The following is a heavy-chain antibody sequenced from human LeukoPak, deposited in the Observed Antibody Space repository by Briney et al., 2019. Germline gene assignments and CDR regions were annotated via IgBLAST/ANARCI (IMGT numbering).Heavy chain of an antibody. D-gene: IGHD3-10*01. CDR3: ARRRSGSSPPYNWFDP. CDR2: IYYSGST. V-gene: IGHV4-59*08. Sequence: SETLSLTCTVSGGSISSYYWSWIRQPPGKGLEWIGYIYYSGSTNYNPSLKSRVTISVDTSKNQFSLKLSSVTAADTAVYYCARRRSGSSPPYNWFDPWGQGTLVTVSS. J-gene: IGHJ5*02. CDR1: GGSISSYY.